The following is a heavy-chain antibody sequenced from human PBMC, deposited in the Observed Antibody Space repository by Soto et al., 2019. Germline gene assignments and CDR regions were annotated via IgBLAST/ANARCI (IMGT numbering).Heavy chain of an antibody. CDR3: ARGSHSPGIAVAGYYY. J-gene: IGHJ4*02. CDR1: GVPFSSYA. CDR2: IIPIFGTA. Sequence: QVRLVQSGAEVKKPGSSVKVSCKASGVPFSSYAISWVRQAPGQGLEWMGGIIPIFGTANYAQKFQGRVTITADESTSTAYMELSSLTSEDTAMYYCARGSHSPGIAVAGYYYWGQGTLVTVSS. D-gene: IGHD6-19*01. V-gene: IGHV1-69*01.